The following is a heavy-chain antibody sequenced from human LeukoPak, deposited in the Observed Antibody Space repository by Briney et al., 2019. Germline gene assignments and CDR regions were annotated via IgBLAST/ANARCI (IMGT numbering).Heavy chain of an antibody. J-gene: IGHJ4*02. CDR2: ISYDGSNK. CDR3: ARDFTTVTTN. Sequence: GGSLRLSCAASGFTFSSYAMHWVRQAPGKGLEWVAVISYDGSNKYYADSVKGRFTISRDNSKNTLYLQMNSLRAEDTAVYYCARDFTTVTTNWDQGTLVTVSS. V-gene: IGHV3-30-3*01. D-gene: IGHD4-17*01. CDR1: GFTFSSYA.